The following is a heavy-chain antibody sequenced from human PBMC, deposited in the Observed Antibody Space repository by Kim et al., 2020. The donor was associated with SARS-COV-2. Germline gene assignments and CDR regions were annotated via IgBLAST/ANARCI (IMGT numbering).Heavy chain of an antibody. Sequence: SETLSLTCTVSGGSINSSSYYWGWIRQPPGKGLEWIGSIYYSGSTYYNPSLKSRVTISVDTSKNQFSLKLSSVTAADTAVYYCARHIFPYCGGDCYSDYFDYWGQGTLVTVSS. CDR2: IYYSGST. CDR3: ARHIFPYCGGDCYSDYFDY. V-gene: IGHV4-39*01. D-gene: IGHD2-21*02. J-gene: IGHJ4*02. CDR1: GGSINSSSYY.